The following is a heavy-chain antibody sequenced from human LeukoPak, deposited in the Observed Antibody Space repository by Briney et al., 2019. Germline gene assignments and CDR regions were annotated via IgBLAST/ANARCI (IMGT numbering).Heavy chain of an antibody. CDR3: ARSENSSELGY. J-gene: IGHJ4*02. V-gene: IGHV4-38-2*02. D-gene: IGHD3-22*01. Sequence: SETLSLTCSVSGYSISSGYFWGWIRPPPGKGLGWIGSIHHSGSTYYNPSLKSRITISVDTSKNQFSLKLSSVTAADTAVYYCARSENSSELGYWGQGTLVTVSS. CDR2: IHHSGST. CDR1: GYSISSGYF.